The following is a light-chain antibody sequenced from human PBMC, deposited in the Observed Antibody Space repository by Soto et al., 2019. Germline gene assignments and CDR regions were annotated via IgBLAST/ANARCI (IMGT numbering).Light chain of an antibody. Sequence: EIVMTQSPASLSVSPGDGATLSCRASQTIASNLAGYQQKPSQGPRLLIHGASTRAAGVPARFSGSGSGTDFALTISGLQSEDFAVYYCQQYHNWPPQYTFGQGTKLQIK. V-gene: IGKV3-15*01. CDR1: QTIASN. CDR2: GAS. J-gene: IGKJ2*01. CDR3: QQYHNWPPQYT.